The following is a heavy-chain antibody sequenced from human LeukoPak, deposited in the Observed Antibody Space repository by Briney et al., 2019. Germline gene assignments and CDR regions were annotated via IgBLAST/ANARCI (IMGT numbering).Heavy chain of an antibody. CDR3: ARDRGSAVAGTGGDY. Sequence: GASVKLSCKASGGTFSSYAISWVRQAPGQGLEWMGGINPIFGTANYAQKFQGRVTITADESTSTAYMELSSLRSEDTAVYYCARDRGSAVAGTGGDYWGQGTLVTVSS. V-gene: IGHV1-69*13. D-gene: IGHD6-19*01. CDR2: INPIFGTA. J-gene: IGHJ4*02. CDR1: GGTFSSYA.